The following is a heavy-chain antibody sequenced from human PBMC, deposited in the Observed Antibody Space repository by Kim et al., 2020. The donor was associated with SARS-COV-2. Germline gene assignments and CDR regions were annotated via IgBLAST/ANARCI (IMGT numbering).Heavy chain of an antibody. D-gene: IGHD6-19*01. Sequence: SETLSLTCTVSGGSISSYYWSWIRQPPGKGLEWIGYIYYSGSTNYNPSLKSRVTISVDTSKNQFSLKLSSVTAADTAVYYCARLIAVAGTSQEPHYYYYYGMDVWGQGTTVTVSS. CDR1: GGSISSYY. CDR2: IYYSGST. V-gene: IGHV4-59*08. CDR3: ARLIAVAGTSQEPHYYYYYGMDV. J-gene: IGHJ6*02.